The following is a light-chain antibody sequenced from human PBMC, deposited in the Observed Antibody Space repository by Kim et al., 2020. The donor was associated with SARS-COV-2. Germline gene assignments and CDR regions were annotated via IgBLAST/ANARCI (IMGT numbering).Light chain of an antibody. Sequence: DIVLTQSPATLSLSPGERATLSCGASQSLSSGYLAWYQQRPGLAPRLLIYDASTRATGIPDRFSGSGSGTDFTLTISRLEPEDFAVYYCQQYDDSPNTFGQGTKLEI. CDR2: DAS. CDR1: QSLSSGY. CDR3: QQYDDSPNT. V-gene: IGKV3D-20*01. J-gene: IGKJ2*01.